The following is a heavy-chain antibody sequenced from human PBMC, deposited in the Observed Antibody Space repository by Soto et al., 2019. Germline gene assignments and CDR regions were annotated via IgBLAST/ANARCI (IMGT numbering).Heavy chain of an antibody. CDR3: AHRAYYYGSGSYYTH. D-gene: IGHD3-10*01. Sequence: SGPTPVNPAQTLTLTCTFSGFSLSTREVGVGWIRQPPGKALEWLALIYWDDDKRYRPSLKSRLTIAKDTSKNLVILIMTNMDPEDTATYYCAHRAYYYGSGSYYTHWGQGILVTVSS. CDR1: GFSLSTREVG. J-gene: IGHJ4*02. V-gene: IGHV2-5*02. CDR2: IYWDDDK.